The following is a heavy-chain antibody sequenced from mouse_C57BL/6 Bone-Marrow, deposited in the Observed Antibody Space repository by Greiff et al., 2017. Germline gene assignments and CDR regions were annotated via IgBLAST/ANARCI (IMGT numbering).Heavy chain of an antibody. V-gene: IGHV5-17*01. CDR3: ARGRRGFAY. CDR1: GFTFSDYG. J-gene: IGHJ3*01. Sequence: EVKLMESGGGLVKPGGSLKLSCAASGFTFSDYGMHWVRQAPEKGLEWVAYISSGSSTIYYADTGKGRFTISRDNAKHTLFLQMTSLRSEDTAMYYCARGRRGFAYGGQGTLVTVSA. CDR2: ISSGSSTI.